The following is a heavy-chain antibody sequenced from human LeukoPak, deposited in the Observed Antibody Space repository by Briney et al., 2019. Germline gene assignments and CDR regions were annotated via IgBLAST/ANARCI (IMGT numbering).Heavy chain of an antibody. J-gene: IGHJ4*02. CDR2: IYSGGST. V-gene: IGHV3-66*01. CDR1: GFTVSSTY. D-gene: IGHD3-22*01. Sequence: GGSLRLSCAASGFTVSSTYMSCVRQAAGKGLEWVSVIYSGGSTYYADSVKGRFTISRDNYKNTLYLQMNSLRAEDTAVYYCANDRHDDSAYSPFYFDYGGQPTLVTVSS. CDR3: ANDRHDDSAYSPFYFDY.